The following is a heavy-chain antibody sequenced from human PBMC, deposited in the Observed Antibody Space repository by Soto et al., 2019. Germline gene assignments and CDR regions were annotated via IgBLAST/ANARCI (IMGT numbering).Heavy chain of an antibody. V-gene: IGHV3-30*18. CDR1: GFTFSSFG. CDR2: ISFDGSNK. CDR3: AKDTSKYSNNGPAYYGLDV. D-gene: IGHD6-6*01. J-gene: IGHJ6*02. Sequence: QVQLVESGGGVVQPGRSLRLSCAASGFTFSSFGMHWVRQAPGKGLEWVAFISFDGSNKYYVDSVKGRFIISRDNSKNTLSLQMNSLKAEDTAVYYCAKDTSKYSNNGPAYYGLDVWGQGTTVTVSS.